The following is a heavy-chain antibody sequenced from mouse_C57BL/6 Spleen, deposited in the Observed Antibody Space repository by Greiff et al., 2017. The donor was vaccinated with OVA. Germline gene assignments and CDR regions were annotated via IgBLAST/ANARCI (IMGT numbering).Heavy chain of an antibody. V-gene: IGHV14-3*01. J-gene: IGHJ2*01. Sequence: EVKLVESVAELVRPGASVKLSCTASGFNIKNTYMHWVKQRPEQGLEWIGRIDTANGNTKYAPKFQGTATLTADTCSNTAYLQLSSLTSEDTAIYYCARWDYYGSSHYFDYWGQGTTLTVSS. CDR2: IDTANGNT. CDR1: GFNIKNTY. D-gene: IGHD1-1*01. CDR3: ARWDYYGSSHYFDY.